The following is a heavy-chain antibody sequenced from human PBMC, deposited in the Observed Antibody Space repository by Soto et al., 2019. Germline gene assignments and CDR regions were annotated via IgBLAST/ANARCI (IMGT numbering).Heavy chain of an antibody. CDR3: ARADKGGSY. J-gene: IGHJ4*02. CDR2: INPSGGST. Sequence: QVQLVQSGAEVKKPGDSVKVSCKASGYSFTSCYMHWVRQAPGQGLDWMGIINPSGGSTNYAQKFQDRVTMTRDTSTSTVYLELSSLRSEDTALYYCARADKGGSYWGQGTLVTVSS. V-gene: IGHV1-46*01. CDR1: GYSFTSCY. D-gene: IGHD1-26*01.